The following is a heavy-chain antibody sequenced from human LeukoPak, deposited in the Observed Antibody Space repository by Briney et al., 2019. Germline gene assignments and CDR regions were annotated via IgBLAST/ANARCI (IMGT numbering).Heavy chain of an antibody. CDR2: INPNRGGT. CDR1: GYTFTAYY. V-gene: IGHV1-2*02. J-gene: IGHJ4*02. Sequence: GASVKVSCKASGYTFTAYYVHWVRQAPGQGLEWVGWINPNRGGTTCAQKFQGRVTMTRDTSISTAYMELSSLTSDDTAVYYCARDSVMHDGMTSPPDYWGQGTLVTVSS. CDR3: ARDSVMHDGMTSPPDY. D-gene: IGHD1-1*01.